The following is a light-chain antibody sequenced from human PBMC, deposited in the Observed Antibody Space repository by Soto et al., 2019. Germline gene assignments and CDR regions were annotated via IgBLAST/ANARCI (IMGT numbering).Light chain of an antibody. Sequence: QSVLTQPPSVSGAPGQRVTISCTGTSSNIGAGYDVHWYQHLPGTAPKLLIYGSTIRPSGVPDRFSGSKSGTSASLAITGLQAEDEADYYCQSYDRSLRGYVFGTGTKVTVL. CDR1: SSNIGAGYD. CDR3: QSYDRSLRGYV. V-gene: IGLV1-40*01. CDR2: GST. J-gene: IGLJ1*01.